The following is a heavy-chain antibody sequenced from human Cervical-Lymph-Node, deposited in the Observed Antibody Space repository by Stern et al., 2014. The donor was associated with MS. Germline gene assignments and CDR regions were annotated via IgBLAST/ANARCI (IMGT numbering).Heavy chain of an antibody. V-gene: IGHV3-23*04. J-gene: IGHJ4*02. D-gene: IGHD3-22*01. CDR2: ISGSGGST. CDR3: AKDYYDSSGNSPTHFDY. CDR1: GFPFSSYA. Sequence: EVQLVESGGGLVQPGGSLRLSCVASGFPFSSYAMSWVRQAPGKGLEWVSAISGSGGSTNYADSVKGRFTISRDNSKKTLYLQMNRPRAEDTALYYCAKDYYDSSGNSPTHFDYWGQGTLVTVSS.